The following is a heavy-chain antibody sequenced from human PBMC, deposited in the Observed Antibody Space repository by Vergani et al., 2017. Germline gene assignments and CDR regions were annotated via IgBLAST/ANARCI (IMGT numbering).Heavy chain of an antibody. V-gene: IGHV1-18*01. CDR1: GYTFTSYG. CDR3: ARVPAAIERRPSSGWFDP. J-gene: IGHJ5*02. CDR2: ISAYNGNT. Sequence: QVQLVQSGAEVKKPGASVKVSCKASGYTFTSYGISWVRQAPGQGLEWMGWISAYNGNTNYAQKLQGRVTMTTDTSTSTAYMELRSLRSDDTAVYYCARVPAAIERRPSSGWFDPWGQGTLVTVSS. D-gene: IGHD2-2*02.